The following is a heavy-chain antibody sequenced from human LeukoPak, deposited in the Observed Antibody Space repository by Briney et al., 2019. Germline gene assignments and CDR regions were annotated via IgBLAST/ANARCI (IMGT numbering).Heavy chain of an antibody. CDR1: GGSISSYY. CDR2: IYTSGST. D-gene: IGHD6-13*01. Sequence: SETLSLTCTVSGGSISSYYWSWIRQPAGKGLEWIGRIYTSGSTNYNPSLKSRVTISVDKSKNQFSLKLSSVTAADTAVYYCARDRGIAAAGDFDYWGQGTLVTVSS. CDR3: ARDRGIAAAGDFDY. V-gene: IGHV4-4*07. J-gene: IGHJ4*02.